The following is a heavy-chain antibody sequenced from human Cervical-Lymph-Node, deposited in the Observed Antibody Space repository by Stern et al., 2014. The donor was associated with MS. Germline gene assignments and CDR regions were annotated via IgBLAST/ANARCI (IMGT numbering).Heavy chain of an antibody. CDR2: IWYDGSNK. Sequence: MQLVESGGGVVQPGRSLRLSCAASGFTFSSYGIHWVRQTPGKGLEWVAVIWYDGSNKYYAVSVKGRFTIARDNSENTAYLQMNSLRVEDTAVYYCAKGDSSSPLEYWGQGTLVTVSS. V-gene: IGHV3-33*06. CDR3: AKGDSSSPLEY. J-gene: IGHJ4*02. D-gene: IGHD6-6*01. CDR1: GFTFSSYG.